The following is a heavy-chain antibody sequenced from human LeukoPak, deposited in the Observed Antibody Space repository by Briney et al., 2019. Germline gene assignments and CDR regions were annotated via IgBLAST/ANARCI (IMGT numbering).Heavy chain of an antibody. Sequence: SETLSFTCTVSGGSISSHYWSWIRQPPGKGLEWIGYIYYSGSTNYNPSLKCRVTISVDTSKIQFSLKLSSVTAADTAVYYCARAYGGNSPFDPWGQGTLVTVSS. CDR2: IYYSGST. V-gene: IGHV4-59*11. J-gene: IGHJ5*02. D-gene: IGHD4-23*01. CDR3: ARAYGGNSPFDP. CDR1: GGSISSHY.